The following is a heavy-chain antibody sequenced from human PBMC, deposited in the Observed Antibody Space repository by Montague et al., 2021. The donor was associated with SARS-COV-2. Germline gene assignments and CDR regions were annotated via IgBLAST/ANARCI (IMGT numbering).Heavy chain of an antibody. CDR1: GGSFSGHY. Sequence: SETLSLTCGVYGGSFSGHYWSWIRQPPGKGLEFIGYFHHSGSTNYNFAHRSRVTISLDTSKNQFSLQLRSMTAADTAVYYCARGGGGFAIDDWGQGTLVTVSS. D-gene: IGHD4-23*01. J-gene: IGHJ4*01. CDR2: FHHSGST. V-gene: IGHV4-59*11. CDR3: ARGGGGFAIDD.